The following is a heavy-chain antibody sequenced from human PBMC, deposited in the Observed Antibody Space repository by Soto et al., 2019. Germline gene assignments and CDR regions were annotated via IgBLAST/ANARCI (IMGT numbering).Heavy chain of an antibody. Sequence: PSETLSLTCAVYGGSFSGYYWSWIRQPPGKGLEWIGEINHSGSANYNPSLKSRVTISVDTSKNQFSLKLSSVTAADTAVYYCARGSIAARRGLLDYWGQGTLVNVSS. J-gene: IGHJ4*02. V-gene: IGHV4-34*01. D-gene: IGHD6-6*01. CDR3: ARGSIAARRGLLDY. CDR2: INHSGSA. CDR1: GGSFSGYY.